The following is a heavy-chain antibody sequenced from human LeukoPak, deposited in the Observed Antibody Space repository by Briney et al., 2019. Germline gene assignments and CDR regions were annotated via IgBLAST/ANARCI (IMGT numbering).Heavy chain of an antibody. V-gene: IGHV3-48*03. D-gene: IGHD1-26*01. Sequence: GGSVRLSCAASGFTFSAYEMNWVGQAPGKGLEWVSYITADGTNKYDADPEKGGFTISRDNAKNSLYLQMNSLRVDDTAIYYCAREVECELPDYWGQGDLVTVSS. J-gene: IGHJ4*02. CDR1: GFTFSAYE. CDR2: ITADGTNK. CDR3: AREVECELPDY.